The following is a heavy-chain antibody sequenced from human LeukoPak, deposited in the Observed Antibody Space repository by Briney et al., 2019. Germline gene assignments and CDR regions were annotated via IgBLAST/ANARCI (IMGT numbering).Heavy chain of an antibody. J-gene: IGHJ4*02. V-gene: IGHV3-15*01. Sequence: PGGSLRLSCAASGFTFNSYSMNWVRQAPGKGLEWVGRIKSKTDGGTTDYAAPVKGRFTISRDDSKNTLYLQMNSLKTEDTAVYYCTTAFLSGSFYFDYWGQGTLVTVSS. CDR1: GFTFNSYS. CDR3: TTAFLSGSFYFDY. CDR2: IKSKTDGGTT. D-gene: IGHD1-26*01.